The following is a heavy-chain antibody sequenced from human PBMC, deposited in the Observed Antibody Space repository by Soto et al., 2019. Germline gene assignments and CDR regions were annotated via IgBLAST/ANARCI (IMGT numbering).Heavy chain of an antibody. CDR2: IYYSGST. CDR3: ARIGRSYRPIDY. D-gene: IGHD3-16*02. J-gene: IGHJ4*02. V-gene: IGHV4-30-4*01. CDR1: GGSISSGDYY. Sequence: SETLSLTCTVSGGSISSGDYYWSWIRQPPGKGLEWIGYIYYSGSTYYNPSLKGRVTISVDTSKNQFSLKLSSVTAADTAVYYCARIGRSYRPIDYWGQGTLVTVSS.